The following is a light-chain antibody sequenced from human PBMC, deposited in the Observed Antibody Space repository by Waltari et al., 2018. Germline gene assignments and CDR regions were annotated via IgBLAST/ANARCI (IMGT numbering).Light chain of an antibody. V-gene: IGLV2-14*03. J-gene: IGLJ2*01. CDR1: SSDIGRYNY. Sequence: QSALTQPASVSGSPGQSITISCTGTSSDIGRYNYVSWYQHHPGKAPKPMIFDVNNRPSGVSNRFSVSKSGNTASLTISGLQAEDEADYYCSSYTTTSSLLVVFGGGTKLTVL. CDR3: SSYTTTSSLLVV. CDR2: DVN.